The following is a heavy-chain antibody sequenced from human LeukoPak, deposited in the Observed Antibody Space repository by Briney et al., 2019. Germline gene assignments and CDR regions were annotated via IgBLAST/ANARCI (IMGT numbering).Heavy chain of an antibody. Sequence: SETLSLTCTVSGGSISSSSYYWGWIRQPPGKGQEWIGSIYYSGSTYYNPSLKSRVTISVDTSKNQFSLKLSSVTAADTAVYYCASFPAIAVAVLIDYWGQGNLVTVSS. CDR3: ASFPAIAVAVLIDY. D-gene: IGHD6-19*01. J-gene: IGHJ4*02. CDR2: IYYSGST. CDR1: GGSISSSSYY. V-gene: IGHV4-39*01.